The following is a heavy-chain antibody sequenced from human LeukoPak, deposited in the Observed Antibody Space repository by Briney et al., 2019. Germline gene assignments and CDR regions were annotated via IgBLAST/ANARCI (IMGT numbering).Heavy chain of an antibody. CDR3: ARLRGYSYGLAFDY. Sequence: SETLSLTCTVSGGSISSYYWSWIRQPPGKGLEWIGYIYYSGTTNYNPSLKSRVTISVDTSKNQFSLKLSSVTAADTAVYYCARLRGYSYGLAFDYWGQGTLVTVSS. J-gene: IGHJ4*02. V-gene: IGHV4-59*08. D-gene: IGHD5-18*01. CDR1: GGSISSYY. CDR2: IYYSGTT.